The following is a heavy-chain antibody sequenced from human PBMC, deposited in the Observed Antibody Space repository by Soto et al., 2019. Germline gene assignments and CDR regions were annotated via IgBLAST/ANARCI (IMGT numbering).Heavy chain of an antibody. CDR2: IGTAGDT. Sequence: PGGSLRLSCAASGFTFSSYDMHWVRQATGKGLEWVSAIGTAGDTYYPGSVKGRFTISRENAKNSLYLQMNSLRAGDTAVYYCARARDWLGTYYGMDFWGQGTTVTV. CDR3: ARARDWLGTYYGMDF. J-gene: IGHJ6*02. D-gene: IGHD3-9*01. V-gene: IGHV3-13*01. CDR1: GFTFSSYD.